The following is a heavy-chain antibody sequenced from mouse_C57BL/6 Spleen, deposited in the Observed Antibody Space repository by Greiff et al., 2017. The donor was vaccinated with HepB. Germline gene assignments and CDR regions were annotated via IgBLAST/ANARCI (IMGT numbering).Heavy chain of an antibody. CDR3: AVDYGSSYYFDY. V-gene: IGHV1-52*01. CDR1: GYTFTSYW. Sequence: QVQLQQPGAELVRPGSSVKLSCKASGYTFTSYWMHWVKQRPIQGLEWIGNIDPSDSETHYTQKFKDKATLTVDKSSSTAYMQLSSLTSEDSAVYYCAVDYGSSYYFDYWGQGTTLTVSS. J-gene: IGHJ2*01. CDR2: IDPSDSET. D-gene: IGHD1-1*01.